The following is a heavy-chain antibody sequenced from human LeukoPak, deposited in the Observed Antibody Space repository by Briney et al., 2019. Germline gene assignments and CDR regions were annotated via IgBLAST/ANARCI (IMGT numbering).Heavy chain of an antibody. CDR1: GGSFSGYY. V-gene: IGHV4-34*01. CDR3: ARASWYFDL. CDR2: INHSGIT. Sequence: SETLSLTCAVYGGSFSGYYWSWIRQPPGKGLEWIGEINHSGITNYNPSLKSRVTISVDTSKNQSSLKLSSVTAADTAVYYCARASWYFDLWGRGTLVTVSS. J-gene: IGHJ2*01.